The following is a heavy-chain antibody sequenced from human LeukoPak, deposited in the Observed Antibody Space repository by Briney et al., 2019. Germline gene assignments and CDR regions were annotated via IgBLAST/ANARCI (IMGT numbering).Heavy chain of an antibody. CDR3: ATYRQVLLPFES. J-gene: IGHJ4*02. Sequence: GGSLSLSCAASGFTFSNYAMSWVRRAPGKGLEWVSRTNSDGSSTNYADSVKGRFTISRDNSKSTLSLQMNSLRAEDTAIYYCATYRQVLLPFESWGQGTLVTVSS. CDR2: TNSDGSST. D-gene: IGHD2-8*02. CDR1: GFTFSNYA. V-gene: IGHV3-23*01.